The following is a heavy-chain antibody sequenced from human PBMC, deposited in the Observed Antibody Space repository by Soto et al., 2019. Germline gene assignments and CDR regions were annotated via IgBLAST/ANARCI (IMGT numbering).Heavy chain of an antibody. CDR2: IYYSGST. CDR3: ARFAVSSGFDY. D-gene: IGHD6-19*01. Sequence: SETLSLTCTVSGGSVSSGSYYWSWIRQPPGKGLEWIGYIYYSGSTNYNPSLKSRVTISVDTSKNQFSLKVSSVTVADTAVYYCARFAVSSGFDYWGQGTLVTVSS. CDR1: GGSVSSGSYY. V-gene: IGHV4-61*01. J-gene: IGHJ4*02.